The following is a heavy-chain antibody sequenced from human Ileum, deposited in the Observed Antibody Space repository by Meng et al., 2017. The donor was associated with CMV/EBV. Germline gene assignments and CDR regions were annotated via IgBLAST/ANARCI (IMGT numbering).Heavy chain of an antibody. V-gene: IGHV1-2*06. Sequence: QVQLGQSGAEIKKPGASGKGSCKASGYTFTGHNIHWVRQAPGQGLEWMGRINPNTGDTKNAQNFQGRVTMTRDTSNGTAYMELTNLRSDDTAVYFCTRSWIHLWSHDFDYWGQGTLVTVSS. CDR1: GYTFTGHN. CDR2: INPNTGDT. CDR3: TRSWIHLWSHDFDY. D-gene: IGHD5-18*01. J-gene: IGHJ4*02.